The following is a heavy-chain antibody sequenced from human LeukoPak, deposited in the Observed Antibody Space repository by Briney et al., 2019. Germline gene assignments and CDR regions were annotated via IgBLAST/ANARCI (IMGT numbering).Heavy chain of an antibody. V-gene: IGHV4-39*07. J-gene: IGHJ6*03. CDR2: IYYIGST. CDR1: GGSISSSTYY. Sequence: PSETLSLTCTVSGGSISSSTYYWGWVRQPPGKGLEWIGNIYYIGSTYYNPSLKSRVTVSVDTSKNQFSLKLSSVTAADTAVYYCARNRGYYYYYMDVWAKGTTVTVSS. CDR3: ARNRGYYYYYMDV.